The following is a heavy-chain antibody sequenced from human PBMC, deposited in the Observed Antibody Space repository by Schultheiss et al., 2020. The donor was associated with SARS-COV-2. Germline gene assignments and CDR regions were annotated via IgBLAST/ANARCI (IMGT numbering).Heavy chain of an antibody. V-gene: IGHV3-33*01. CDR3: ARDLWYYGNYDGAYFDY. J-gene: IGHJ4*02. CDR2: IWYDGSNK. Sequence: GGSLRLSCAASGFTFSSYGMHWVRQAPGKGLEWVAVIWYDGSNKYYADSVKGRFTISRDNAKNSLYLQMNSLRAEDTAVYYCARDLWYYGNYDGAYFDYWGQGTLVTVSS. CDR1: GFTFSSYG. D-gene: IGHD4-11*01.